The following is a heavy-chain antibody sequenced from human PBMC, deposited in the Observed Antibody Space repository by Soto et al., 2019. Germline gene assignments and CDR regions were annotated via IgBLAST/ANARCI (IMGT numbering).Heavy chain of an antibody. CDR3: AKDLRPDGVWDFDY. CDR1: GFTFSSYT. V-gene: IGHV3-23*01. J-gene: IGHJ4*02. D-gene: IGHD4-17*01. Sequence: VQLLESGGDLVQPGGSLRLSCAASGFTFSSYTMTWVRQAPGKGLEWVSGINSGGRTYYADSVKGRFTISRDDSKNTLYLQITSLRAEDTAVYYCAKDLRPDGVWDFDYWGQGTLVTVSS. CDR2: INSGGRT.